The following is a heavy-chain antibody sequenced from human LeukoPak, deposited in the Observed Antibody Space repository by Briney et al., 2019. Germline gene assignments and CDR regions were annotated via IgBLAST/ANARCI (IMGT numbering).Heavy chain of an antibody. J-gene: IGHJ4*02. D-gene: IGHD6-19*01. CDR1: GFTFSSYS. CDR2: ISSSSSYI. CDR3: AREGSFSSGWSRGNGYYFDY. V-gene: IGHV3-21*01. Sequence: GGSLRLSCAASGFTFSSYSMNWVRQAPGKGLEWVSSISSSSSYIYYADSVEGRFTISRDNAKNSLYLQMNSLRAEDTAVYYCAREGSFSSGWSRGNGYYFDYWGQGTLVTVSS.